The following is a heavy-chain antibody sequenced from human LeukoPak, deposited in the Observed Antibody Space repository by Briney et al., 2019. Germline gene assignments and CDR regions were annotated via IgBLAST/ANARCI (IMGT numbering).Heavy chain of an antibody. CDR2: IYTSGST. CDR1: GGSISSYY. J-gene: IGHJ6*02. D-gene: IGHD5-18*01. Sequence: SETLSLTCTVSGGSISSYYWSWIRQPAGKGLEWIGRIYTSGSTNYNPSLKSRVTMSVDTSKNQFSLKLSSVTAADTAVYYCARVGIDTASYYYYGMDVWGQGTTVTASS. V-gene: IGHV4-4*07. CDR3: ARVGIDTASYYYYGMDV.